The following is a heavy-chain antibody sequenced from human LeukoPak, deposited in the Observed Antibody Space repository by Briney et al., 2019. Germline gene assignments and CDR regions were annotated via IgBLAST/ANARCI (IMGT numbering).Heavy chain of an antibody. CDR3: ASRKLGNDY. J-gene: IGHJ4*02. D-gene: IGHD7-27*01. CDR1: GGSVSDYY. Sequence: KSSETLSLTCTISGGSVSDYYWSWIRQSPGKGLEWIGYIYYTGCTSYNPSLKSRVTISADTSKNKFSLKLNSVTAADTAVYYCASRKLGNDYWGQGTLVTVSS. V-gene: IGHV4-59*02. CDR2: IYYTGCT.